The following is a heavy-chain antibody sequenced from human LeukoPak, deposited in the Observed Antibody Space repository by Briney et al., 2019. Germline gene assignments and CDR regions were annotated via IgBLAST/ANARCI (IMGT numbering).Heavy chain of an antibody. CDR3: ARVFTVTTDWYFDL. V-gene: IGHV4-39*01. Sequence: SETLSLTCTVSGVSISSSSYYWGWIRQPPGKGLEWIGSIYYSGSTYYNPSLKSRVTISVDTSKNQFSLKLSSVTAADTAVYYCARVFTVTTDWYFDLWGRGTLVTVSS. CDR2: IYYSGST. D-gene: IGHD4-17*01. CDR1: GVSISSSSYY. J-gene: IGHJ2*01.